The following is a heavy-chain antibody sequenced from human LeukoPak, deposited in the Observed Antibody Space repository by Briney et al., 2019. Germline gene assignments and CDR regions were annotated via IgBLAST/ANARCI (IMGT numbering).Heavy chain of an antibody. CDR3: ARDGTSTDDY. J-gene: IGHJ4*02. V-gene: IGHV1-18*01. CDR1: GYTFSNFG. Sequence: AAVKVSCKTSGYTFSNFGINWVRQAPGQGLEWMGWISGNNDNPNYGQKFQGRFTVTTDSSTSTAYMELRNLTFDDTAVYYCARDGTSTDDYWGQGTLVTVSS. CDR2: ISGNNDNP. D-gene: IGHD2-2*01.